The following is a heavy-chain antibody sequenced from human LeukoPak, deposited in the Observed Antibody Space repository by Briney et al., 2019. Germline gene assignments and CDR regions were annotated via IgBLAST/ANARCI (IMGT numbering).Heavy chain of an antibody. V-gene: IGHV4-59*01. CDR1: GGSISSYY. J-gene: IGHJ4*02. Sequence: SETLSLTCTVSGGSISSYYWSWIRQPPGKGLEWIGYIDYSGSTNYNPSLKSRVTISVDTSKNQFSLKLSSVTAADTAVYYCARALFQYYYDSSGYSYYFDYWGQGTLVTVSS. D-gene: IGHD3-22*01. CDR2: IDYSGST. CDR3: ARALFQYYYDSSGYSYYFDY.